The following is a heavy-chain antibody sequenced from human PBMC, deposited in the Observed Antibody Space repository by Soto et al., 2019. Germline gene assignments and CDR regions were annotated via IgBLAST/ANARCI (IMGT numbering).Heavy chain of an antibody. J-gene: IGHJ2*01. V-gene: IGHV4-59*01. CDR3: ARDGARVRWSWDGYFDL. D-gene: IGHD1-26*01. Sequence: QVQLQESGPGLVKPSETLSLTCTVSGGSISSYYWSWIRQPPGKGLEWIGYIYYSGSTNYNPPLNSRVTISVHTAKNQFSVKLSCVNAADTAVYYCARDGARVRWSWDGYFDLLGRGTLVTVSS. CDR1: GGSISSYY. CDR2: IYYSGST.